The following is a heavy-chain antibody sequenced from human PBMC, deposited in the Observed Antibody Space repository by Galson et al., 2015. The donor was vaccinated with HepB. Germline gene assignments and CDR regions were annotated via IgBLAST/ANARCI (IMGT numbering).Heavy chain of an antibody. J-gene: IGHJ4*02. Sequence: PALVKPTQTLTLTCTFSGFSLNTPGVGVGWLRQPPGKAPEWLALINWDDSTRYSPSRRTRLTITKDTSKNQVVLTLTDMAAVDTGTYYCAHRPDRDGYRFDYWGQGTLVTVSS. V-gene: IGHV2-5*02. D-gene: IGHD5-24*01. CDR2: INWDDST. CDR1: GFSLNTPGVG. CDR3: AHRPDRDGYRFDY.